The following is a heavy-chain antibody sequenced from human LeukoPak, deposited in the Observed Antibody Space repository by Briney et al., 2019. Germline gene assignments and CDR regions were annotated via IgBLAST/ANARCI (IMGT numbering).Heavy chain of an antibody. Sequence: SETLSLTCTVSGGSISSYYWSWIRQPAGKGLEWIGRIYTSGSTNYNPSLKSRVTMSVDTSKNQFSLKLSSVTAADTAVYYCAGDPNAIDAFDIWGQGTMVTVSS. V-gene: IGHV4-4*07. CDR1: GGSISSYY. CDR3: AGDPNAIDAFDI. CDR2: IYTSGST. J-gene: IGHJ3*02.